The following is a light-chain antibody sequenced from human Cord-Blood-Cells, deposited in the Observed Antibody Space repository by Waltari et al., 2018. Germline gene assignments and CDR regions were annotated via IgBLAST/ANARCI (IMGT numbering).Light chain of an antibody. Sequence: IVLPPSPGTLSFSPGESATLSCRASQSVSSSYLAWYQQKPGQAPRLLIYGSSSRATGIPDRFSGSGSGTDFTLTISRLEPEDFAVYYCQQYGSSPRTFGQGTKVEIK. V-gene: IGKV3-20*01. CDR3: QQYGSSPRT. CDR2: GSS. J-gene: IGKJ1*01. CDR1: QSVSSSY.